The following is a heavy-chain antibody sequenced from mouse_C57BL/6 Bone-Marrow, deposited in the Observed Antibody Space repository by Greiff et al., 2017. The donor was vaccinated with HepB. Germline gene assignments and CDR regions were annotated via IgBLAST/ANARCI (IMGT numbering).Heavy chain of an antibody. CDR3: ARCMAVVARGYAMDY. Sequence: EVMLVESGGGLVKPGGSLKLSCAASGFTFSDYGMHWVRQAPEKGLEWVAYISSGSSTIYYADTVKGRFTISRDNAKNTLFLQMTSLRSGDTAMYYCARCMAVVARGYAMDYWGQGTSVTVSS. CDR2: ISSGSSTI. D-gene: IGHD1-1*01. CDR1: GFTFSDYG. V-gene: IGHV5-17*01. J-gene: IGHJ4*01.